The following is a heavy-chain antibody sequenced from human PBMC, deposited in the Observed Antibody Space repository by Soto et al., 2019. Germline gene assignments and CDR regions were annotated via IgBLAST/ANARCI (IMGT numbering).Heavy chain of an antibody. Sequence: QVQVVESGGGVVQPGRSLRLSCAASGFTFSSYTMYWVRQAPGKGLEGVAVIWHDGSNKYYVDSVKGRFTISRDNSKNTLYLQMNGLRAEDTAVYYCAREDWNDGHYCGMGVWGQGTTVTVSS. J-gene: IGHJ6*02. CDR1: GFTFSSYT. CDR2: IWHDGSNK. D-gene: IGHD1-1*01. CDR3: AREDWNDGHYCGMGV. V-gene: IGHV3-33*01.